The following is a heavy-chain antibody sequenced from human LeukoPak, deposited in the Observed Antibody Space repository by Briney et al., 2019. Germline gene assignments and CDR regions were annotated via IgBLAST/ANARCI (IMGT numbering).Heavy chain of an antibody. V-gene: IGHV3-30-3*01. CDR1: GFTFSSYA. Sequence: GRSLRLSCAASGFTFSSYAMHWVRQAPGKGLEWVAVISYDGSNKYYADSVKGRFTLSRDNAKNTLYLQMNSLRAEDTAVYFCTRDKESASDYWGQGTLVTVSS. D-gene: IGHD3-10*01. CDR2: ISYDGSNK. CDR3: TRDKESASDY. J-gene: IGHJ4*02.